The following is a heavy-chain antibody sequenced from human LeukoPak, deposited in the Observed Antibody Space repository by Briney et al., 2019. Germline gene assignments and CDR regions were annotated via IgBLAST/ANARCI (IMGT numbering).Heavy chain of an antibody. J-gene: IGHJ3*02. V-gene: IGHV4-61*02. Sequence: SQTLSLTCIVSGGSISSGSYYWSWIRQPAGKGLEWIGRVYFSGGTNYNPSLKSRVSISVDTSKNQFSLKLSSVTAADTAVYYCARRQDIVVVPAAIRGGNAFDIWGQGTMVTVSS. CDR1: GGSISSGSYY. CDR2: VYFSGGT. D-gene: IGHD2-2*02. CDR3: ARRQDIVVVPAAIRGGNAFDI.